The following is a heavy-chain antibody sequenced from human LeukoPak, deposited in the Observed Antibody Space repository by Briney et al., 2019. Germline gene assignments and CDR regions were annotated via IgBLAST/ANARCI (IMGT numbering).Heavy chain of an antibody. CDR2: IYYSGST. CDR1: GGSISSSSYY. V-gene: IGHV4-39*01. CDR3: ARVVSAYSSSQGYYFDY. J-gene: IGHJ4*02. D-gene: IGHD6-13*01. Sequence: SETLSLTCTVSGGSISSSSYYWGWIRQPPGKGLEWIGSIYYSGSTYYNPSLKSRVTISVDTSKNQFSLKLSSVTAADTAVYYCARVVSAYSSSQGYYFDYWGQGTLVTVSS.